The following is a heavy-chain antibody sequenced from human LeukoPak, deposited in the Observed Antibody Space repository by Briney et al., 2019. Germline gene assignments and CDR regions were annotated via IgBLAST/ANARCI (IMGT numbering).Heavy chain of an antibody. D-gene: IGHD1-26*01. CDR1: GFTFSSYA. CDR3: AKVCSGSYYAFDI. V-gene: IGHV3-23*01. CDR2: ISGSGGST. J-gene: IGHJ3*02. Sequence: SGGSLRLSCAASGFTFSSYAMSWVRQAPGKGLEWVSAISGSGGSTYYADSVKGRFTISRDNSKNTLYLQTNSLRAEDTAVYYCAKVCSGSYYAFDIWGQGTMVTVS.